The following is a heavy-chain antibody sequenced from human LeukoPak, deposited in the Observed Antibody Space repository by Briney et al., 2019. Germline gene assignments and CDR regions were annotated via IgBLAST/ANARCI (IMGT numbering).Heavy chain of an antibody. CDR3: TTGGPYGDYVLDY. CDR1: GFTFSNAW. CDR2: IKSKTDGGTT. V-gene: IGHV3-15*01. J-gene: IGHJ4*02. D-gene: IGHD4-17*01. Sequence: SGGSLGLSCAASGFTFSNAWMSWVRQAPGKGLEWVGRIKSKTDGGTTDYAAPVKGRFTISRDDSKNTLYLQMNSLKTEDTAVYYCTTGGPYGDYVLDYWGQGTLVTVSS.